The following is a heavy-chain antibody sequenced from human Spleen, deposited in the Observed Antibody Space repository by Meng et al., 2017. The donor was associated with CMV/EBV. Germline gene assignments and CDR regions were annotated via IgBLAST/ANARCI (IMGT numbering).Heavy chain of an antibody. Sequence: SLKISCAASGFTFDDYAMHWVRQAPGKGLEWVSIISWNSGSIGYADSVKGRFTISRDNAKNSLYLQMNSLRAEDTAVYYCAKDSRAAVTTGLGYYYYGMDVWGQGTTVTVSS. CDR3: AKDSRAAVTTGLGYYYYGMDV. J-gene: IGHJ6*02. D-gene: IGHD4-11*01. V-gene: IGHV3-9*01. CDR2: ISWNSGSI. CDR1: GFTFDDYA.